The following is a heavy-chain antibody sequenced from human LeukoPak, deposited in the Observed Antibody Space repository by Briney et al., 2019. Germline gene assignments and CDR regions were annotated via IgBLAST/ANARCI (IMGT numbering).Heavy chain of an antibody. Sequence: GGSLRLSCAASGFTFSSYGMHWVRQAPGKGLEWVAVISYDGSNKYYADSVKGRFTISRDNSKNTLYLQMNSLRAEDTAVYYCAKDPPGVAGSYYFDYWGQGTLVTVSS. V-gene: IGHV3-30*19. D-gene: IGHD6-19*01. CDR3: AKDPPGVAGSYYFDY. CDR2: ISYDGSNK. CDR1: GFTFSSYG. J-gene: IGHJ4*02.